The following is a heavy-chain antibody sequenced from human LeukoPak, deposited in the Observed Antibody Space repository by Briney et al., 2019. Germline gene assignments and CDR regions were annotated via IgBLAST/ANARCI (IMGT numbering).Heavy chain of an antibody. CDR1: GYTFTGYY. CDR2: INPNSGGT. CDR3: AKSESSIAVAGLHYFDY. V-gene: IGHV1-2*04. Sequence: GASVKVSCKASGYTFTGYYMHWVRQAPGQGLEWMGWINPNSGGTNYAQKFQGWVTMTRDTSISTAYMELSRLRSDDTAVYYCAKSESSIAVAGLHYFDYWGQGTLVTVSS. J-gene: IGHJ4*02. D-gene: IGHD6-19*01.